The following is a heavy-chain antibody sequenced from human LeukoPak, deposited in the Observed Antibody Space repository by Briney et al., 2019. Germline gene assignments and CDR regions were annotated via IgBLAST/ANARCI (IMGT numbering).Heavy chain of an antibody. V-gene: IGHV1-2*02. CDR1: GYTFTGYY. D-gene: IGHD3-16*01. CDR3: ATERPGGAFDI. J-gene: IGHJ3*02. CDR2: INPNSGGT. Sequence: ASVKVSCKASGYTFTGYYMHWVRQAPGQGLEWMGWINPNSGGTNYAQKFQGRVTMTEDTSTDTAYMELSSLRSEDTAVYYCATERPGGAFDIWGQGTMVTVSS.